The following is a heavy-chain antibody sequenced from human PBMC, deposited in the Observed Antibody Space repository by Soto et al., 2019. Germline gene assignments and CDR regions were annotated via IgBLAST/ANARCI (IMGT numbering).Heavy chain of an antibody. CDR1: GFSFGVSGVG. J-gene: IGHJ4*02. V-gene: IGHV2-5*01. CDR2: VFWHDDK. Sequence: QITLKESGPTLVNPTQTLTLTCTFCGFSFGVSGVGVGWIRQPPGKALEWLALVFWHDDKRYNPSLRSRLTITKDGPKYQVVLTMTNMDPLHTATYFCARAYTYDFDYWGQGTLVSVSS. D-gene: IGHD5-18*01. CDR3: ARAYTYDFDY.